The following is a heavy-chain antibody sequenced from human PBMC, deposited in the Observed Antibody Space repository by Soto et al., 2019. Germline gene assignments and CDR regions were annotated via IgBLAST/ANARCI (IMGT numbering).Heavy chain of an antibody. D-gene: IGHD2-15*01. V-gene: IGHV1-69*12. Sequence: QVQLVQSGAEVKKPGSSVKVSCKSSGGTFSNSPISWVRQAPGQGLEWMGGVIPLFRTANYAQKFQGRVTMTADESTNTAYMGLSSLRSGDTAVYYCARSRFVVGVTEDYYGMDVWGQGTTVTVAS. CDR2: VIPLFRTA. CDR3: ARSRFVVGVTEDYYGMDV. J-gene: IGHJ6*02. CDR1: GGTFSNSP.